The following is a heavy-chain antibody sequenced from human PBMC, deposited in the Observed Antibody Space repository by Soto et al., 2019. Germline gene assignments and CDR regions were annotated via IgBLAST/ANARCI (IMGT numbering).Heavy chain of an antibody. CDR1: GFTFSSYG. Sequence: GGSLRLSCAASGFTFSSYGMHWVRQAPGKGLEWVAVIWYDGSNKYYADSVKGRSTISRDNSKNTLYLQMNSLRAEDTAVYYCARDQHTRYSLWFGELWPAYYYYGMDVWGQGTTVTVSS. D-gene: IGHD3-10*01. CDR2: IWYDGSNK. V-gene: IGHV3-33*01. J-gene: IGHJ6*02. CDR3: ARDQHTRYSLWFGELWPAYYYYGMDV.